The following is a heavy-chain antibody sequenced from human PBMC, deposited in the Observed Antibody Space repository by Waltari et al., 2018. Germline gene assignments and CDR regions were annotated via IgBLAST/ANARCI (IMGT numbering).Heavy chain of an antibody. CDR2: IYPGDSDT. D-gene: IGHD3-22*01. V-gene: IGHV5-51*03. CDR1: GYSFTSYW. J-gene: IGHJ4*02. CDR3: ARPSYYYDSSGYSRKLEPSSFDY. Sequence: EVQLVQSGAEVKKPGESLKISCKGSGYSFTSYWIGWVRQMPGKGLEWMGIIYPGDSDTRYSPSFQGQVTISADKSISTAYLQWSSLKASDTAMYYCARPSYYYDSSGYSRKLEPSSFDYWGQGTLVTVSS.